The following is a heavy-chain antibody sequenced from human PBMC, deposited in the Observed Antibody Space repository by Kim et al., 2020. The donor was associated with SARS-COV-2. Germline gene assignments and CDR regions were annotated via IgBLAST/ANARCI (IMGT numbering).Heavy chain of an antibody. CDR2: FDPEDGET. Sequence: ASVKVSCKVSGYTLTELSMHWVRQAPGKGLEWMGGFDPEDGETIYAQKFQGRVTMTEDTSTDTAYMELSSLRSEDTAVYYCATERLDSSSWYLRYWFDPWGQGTLVTVSS. D-gene: IGHD6-13*01. V-gene: IGHV1-24*01. CDR1: GYTLTELS. J-gene: IGHJ5*02. CDR3: ATERLDSSSWYLRYWFDP.